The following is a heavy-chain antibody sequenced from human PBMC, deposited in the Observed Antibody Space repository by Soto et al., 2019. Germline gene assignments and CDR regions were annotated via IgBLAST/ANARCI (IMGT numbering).Heavy chain of an antibody. D-gene: IGHD6-19*01. CDR2: INWNSGDI. CDR3: TCSEPYNSGWSGYFQH. CDR1: GFTFDAYA. Sequence: DVQLVESGGGLVQPGRSLRLSCAASGFTFDAYAMHWVRQAPGKGLEWVSSINWNSGDIGYADSVKGRFTISRDNAKKSLYVQMNSLRPEDTALYYCTCSEPYNSGWSGYFQHWGQGTLVTVSS. J-gene: IGHJ1*01. V-gene: IGHV3-9*01.